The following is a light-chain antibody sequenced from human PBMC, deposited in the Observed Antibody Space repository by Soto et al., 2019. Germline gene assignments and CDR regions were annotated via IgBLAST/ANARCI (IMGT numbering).Light chain of an antibody. CDR2: DVT. J-gene: IGLJ2*01. V-gene: IGLV2-14*01. CDR1: SSDIGGYNF. Sequence: QSALTQPASVSGSPGQSITISCTGTSSDIGGYNFVSWYQQHPGKAPKFIIYDVTNRPSGVSNRFSGSKSGDTASLTISKLQAEDEADYYCSTYAGSTTPVVFGGGTQLTVL. CDR3: STYAGSTTPVV.